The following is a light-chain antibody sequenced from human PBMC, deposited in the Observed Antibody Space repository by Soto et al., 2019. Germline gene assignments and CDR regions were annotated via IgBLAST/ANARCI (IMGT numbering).Light chain of an antibody. CDR2: DAS. Sequence: EIVLTQSPATLSLSPGERATLSCRASQSVSSYLAWYQQKPGQAPRLLIYDASNRATGIPARFSGSGSGTDFTLTLRRLEPEDFAVYYCQKHSNWPSALTFGGGTKVEIK. J-gene: IGKJ4*01. CDR1: QSVSSY. CDR3: QKHSNWPSALT. V-gene: IGKV3-11*01.